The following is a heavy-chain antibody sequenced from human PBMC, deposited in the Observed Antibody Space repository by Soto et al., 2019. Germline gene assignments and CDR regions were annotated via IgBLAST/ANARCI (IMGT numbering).Heavy chain of an antibody. J-gene: IGHJ4*02. V-gene: IGHV3-23*01. Sequence: EVQLLESGGGLVQPGGSLRLSCAASGFTFYTYAMSWVRQAPGKGLEWVSGISRGGDSTYYADSVKGRFTISRDNSKNTLFLQMNSLRVEDTAVYYCAPPYYGDSYFAYWGQGTLVTVSS. CDR2: ISRGGDST. D-gene: IGHD4-17*01. CDR3: APPYYGDSYFAY. CDR1: GFTFYTYA.